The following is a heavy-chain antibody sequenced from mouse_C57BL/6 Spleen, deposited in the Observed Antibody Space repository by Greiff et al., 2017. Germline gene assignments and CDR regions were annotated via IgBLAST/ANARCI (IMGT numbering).Heavy chain of an antibody. CDR1: GYTFTDYN. J-gene: IGHJ1*03. D-gene: IGHD2-3*01. V-gene: IGHV1-18*01. CDR3: ARRRYDHWYFDV. Sequence: EVQLQQSGPELVKPGASVKIPCKASGYTFTDYNMDWVKQSHGKSLEWIGDINPNNGGTIYNQKFKGKATLTVDKSSSTAYMELRSLTSEDTAVYYCARRRYDHWYFDVWGTGTTVTVSS. CDR2: INPNNGGT.